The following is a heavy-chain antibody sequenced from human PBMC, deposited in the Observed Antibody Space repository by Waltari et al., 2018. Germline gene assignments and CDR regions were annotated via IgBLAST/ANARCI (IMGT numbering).Heavy chain of an antibody. CDR3: AKEQEAFDI. Sequence: QLQLVESGGGVVQPGKSLRLSCAASGIPLSSYCMHWVRQAPGKGLEWVAVVWSDGNEKYYGDSVKGRFTTSRDNSKNIVYLQMNSLRAEDTAVYFCAKEQEAFDIWGQGTVVTVS. J-gene: IGHJ3*02. CDR2: VWSDGNEK. V-gene: IGHV3-33*06. CDR1: GIPLSSYC.